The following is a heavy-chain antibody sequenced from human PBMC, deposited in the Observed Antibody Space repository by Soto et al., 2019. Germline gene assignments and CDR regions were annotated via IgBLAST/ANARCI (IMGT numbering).Heavy chain of an antibody. CDR2: ISWNSGNI. CDR1: GFTFDDYA. Sequence: GGSLRLSCAASGFTFDDYAMHWVRQAPGKGLEWVSGISWNSGNIGYADSVKGRFTISRDNAKNSLYLQMNSLRAEDSSWYYCAKDISFNWGSLRFDYWGQGTLVTVSS. CDR3: AKDISFNWGSLRFDY. J-gene: IGHJ4*02. V-gene: IGHV3-9*01. D-gene: IGHD7-27*01.